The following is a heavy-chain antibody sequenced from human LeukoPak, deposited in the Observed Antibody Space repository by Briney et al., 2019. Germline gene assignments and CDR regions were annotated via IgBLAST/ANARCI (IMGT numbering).Heavy chain of an antibody. Sequence: PGGSLRLSCAAYGFTVSSNYLSWVRQAPGKGLEWVSVIYSGGSTYYADSVKGRFTISRDNSKNTLYLQMNSLRAEDTAVYYCARDREYSSSWAKFDYWGQGTLVTVSS. D-gene: IGHD6-13*01. CDR3: ARDREYSSSWAKFDY. CDR1: GFTVSSNY. V-gene: IGHV3-66*01. CDR2: IYSGGST. J-gene: IGHJ4*02.